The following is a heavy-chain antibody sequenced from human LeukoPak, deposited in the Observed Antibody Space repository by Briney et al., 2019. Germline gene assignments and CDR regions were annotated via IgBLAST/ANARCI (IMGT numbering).Heavy chain of an antibody. Sequence: SETLSLTCAVYGGSFSGYYWSWIRQPPGKGLEWIGEINHSGSTNYNPSLKSRVTVSVDTSKNQFSLKLSSVTAADTAVYYCVCKGQQLVRLGFDNWFDPWGQGTLVTVSS. V-gene: IGHV4-34*01. CDR2: INHSGST. CDR3: VCKGQQLVRLGFDNWFDP. D-gene: IGHD6-13*01. J-gene: IGHJ5*02. CDR1: GGSFSGYY.